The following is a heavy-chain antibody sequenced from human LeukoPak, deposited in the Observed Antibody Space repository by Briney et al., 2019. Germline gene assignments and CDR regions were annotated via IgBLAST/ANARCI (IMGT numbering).Heavy chain of an antibody. V-gene: IGHV1-2*02. D-gene: IGHD6-13*01. Sequence: ASVKVSCKASGYTFTSYDISWVRQATGQGLEWMGWMNPNSGGTNYAQKFQGRVTMTRDTSISTAYMELSRLRSDDTAVYYCAASVGQLAQFDIWGQGTMVTVSS. J-gene: IGHJ3*02. CDR3: AASVGQLAQFDI. CDR2: MNPNSGGT. CDR1: GYTFTSYD.